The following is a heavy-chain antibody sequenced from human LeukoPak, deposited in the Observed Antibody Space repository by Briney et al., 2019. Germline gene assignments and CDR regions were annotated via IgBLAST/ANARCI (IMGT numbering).Heavy chain of an antibody. CDR2: TYYRPKWYN. J-gene: IGHJ4*02. V-gene: IGHV6-1*01. CDR3: ARDREDSSGWYSYYLDY. CDR1: GDSLSSNSAA. D-gene: IGHD6-19*01. Sequence: SQTLSLTCAISGDSLSSNSAAWNWIRQSPSRALAWMGRTYYRPKWYNDYAVSVKSRITINPDTSKNQFSLQLNSVTPEDTAVYYCARDREDSSGWYSYYLDYWGQGTLVTVSS.